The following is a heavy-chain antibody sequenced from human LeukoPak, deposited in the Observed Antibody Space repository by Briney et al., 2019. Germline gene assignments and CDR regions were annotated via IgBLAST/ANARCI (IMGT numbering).Heavy chain of an antibody. CDR1: GFSFITYW. Sequence: GESLKISCKTSGFSFITYWIVWVRQMPGKGLEWMGNISPSDSRTTYSPSFQGQVTISADKSINTAYLQWRSLNTSDTAIYYCARQSRGLQSWFGPWGQGTRVTVSS. CDR3: ARQSRGLQSWFGP. D-gene: IGHD3-16*01. V-gene: IGHV5-51*01. J-gene: IGHJ5*02. CDR2: ISPSDSRT.